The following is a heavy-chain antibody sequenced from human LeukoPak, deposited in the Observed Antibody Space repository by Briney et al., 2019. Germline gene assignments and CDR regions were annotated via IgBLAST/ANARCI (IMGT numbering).Heavy chain of an antibody. CDR2: ISYDESNK. CDR1: GFTFSSYG. V-gene: IGHV3-30*18. Sequence: GRSLRLSCAASGFTFSSYGMHWVRQAPGKGLEWVAVISYDESNKYYVDSVKGRFTISRDNSKNTLYLQMNSLRGEDTAMYYCAKDVVAGGKYIYYGMDVWGQGTTVTVSS. D-gene: IGHD2-2*01. J-gene: IGHJ6*02. CDR3: AKDVVAGGKYIYYGMDV.